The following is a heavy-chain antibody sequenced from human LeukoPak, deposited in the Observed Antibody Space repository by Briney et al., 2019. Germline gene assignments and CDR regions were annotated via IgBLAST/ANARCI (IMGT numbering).Heavy chain of an antibody. CDR2: MNPNSGNT. V-gene: IGHV1-8*01. D-gene: IGHD1-26*01. CDR3: AKSVGPGGSSYNWFDP. J-gene: IGHJ5*02. CDR1: GYTFTNYD. Sequence: GASVKVSCKASGYTFTNYDINWVRLATGQGLEWMGWMNPNSGNTGYAQKFQGRVTMTRNTSISTAYMDLSSLKSEDTAVYYCAKSVGPGGSSYNWFDPWGQGTLVTVSS.